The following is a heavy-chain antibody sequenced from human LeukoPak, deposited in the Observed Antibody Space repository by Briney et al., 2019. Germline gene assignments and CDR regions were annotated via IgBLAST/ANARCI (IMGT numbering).Heavy chain of an antibody. D-gene: IGHD3-3*01. CDR2: ISSSSSTI. J-gene: IGHJ4*02. CDR3: ARDLTFWSDTSG. CDR1: GFTFSSYS. Sequence: PGGSLRLSCAASGFTFSSYSTNWVRQAPGKGLEWVSYISSSSSTIYYADSVKGRFTISRDNAKNSLYLQVNSLRDEGTAVYYCARDLTFWSDTSGGGQGTLVTVSS. V-gene: IGHV3-48*02.